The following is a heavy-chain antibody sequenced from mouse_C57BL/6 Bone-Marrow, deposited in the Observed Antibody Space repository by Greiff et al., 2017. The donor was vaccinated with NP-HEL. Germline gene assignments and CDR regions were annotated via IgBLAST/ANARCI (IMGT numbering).Heavy chain of an antibody. J-gene: IGHJ3*01. CDR3: ARTRYGPWFAY. Sequence: QVQLQQPGAELVKPGASVKLSCKASGYTFTSYWMHWVKQRPGQGLEWIGMIHPNSGSTNYNEKFKSKATLTVDKSSSTAYMQLSSLTSEYSAVYYCARTRYGPWFAYWGQGTLVTVSA. CDR1: GYTFTSYW. CDR2: IHPNSGST. V-gene: IGHV1-64*01. D-gene: IGHD2-10*02.